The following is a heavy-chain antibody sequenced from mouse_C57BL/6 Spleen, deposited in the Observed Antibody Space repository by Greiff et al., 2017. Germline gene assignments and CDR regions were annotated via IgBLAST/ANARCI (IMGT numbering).Heavy chain of an antibody. Sequence: QVQLQQPGAELVMPGASVKLSCKASGYTFTSYWMHWVKQRPGQGLEWIGEIDPSDSYTNYNQKFKGKSTLTVDKSSSTAYMQLSSLTSEDSAVYYCASRLFAYWGQGTLVTVSA. CDR2: IDPSDSYT. V-gene: IGHV1-69*01. J-gene: IGHJ3*01. CDR1: GYTFTSYW. CDR3: ASRLFAY.